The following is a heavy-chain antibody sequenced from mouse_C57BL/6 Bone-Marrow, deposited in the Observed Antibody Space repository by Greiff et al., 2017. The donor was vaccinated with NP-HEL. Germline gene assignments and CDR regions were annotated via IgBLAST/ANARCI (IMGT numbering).Heavy chain of an antibody. D-gene: IGHD1-1*01. V-gene: IGHV1-76*01. Sequence: QVQLQQSGAELVRPGASVKLSCKASGYTFTDYYINWVKQRPGQGLEWIARIYPGSGNTYYNEKFKGKATLTAEKSSSTAYMQLSSLTSEDSAVYFCARWTITGAYWGQGTLVTVSA. J-gene: IGHJ3*01. CDR1: GYTFTDYY. CDR2: IYPGSGNT. CDR3: ARWTITGAY.